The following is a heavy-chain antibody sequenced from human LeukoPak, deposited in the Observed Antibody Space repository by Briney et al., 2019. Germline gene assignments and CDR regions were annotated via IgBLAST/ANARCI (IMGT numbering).Heavy chain of an antibody. CDR1: GVSIRSYY. V-gene: IGHV4-59*08. CDR2: IYYSGSA. J-gene: IGHJ4*02. D-gene: IGHD3-22*01. Sequence: SETPSLTCTISGVSIRSYYWGWIRQPPGKGLEWIGYIYYSGSAYYSPSLKSRVTISADTSKNQFSLKLSSVTAADTALYYCARRDSSGTRYFDSWGQGTLVTVSS. CDR3: ARRDSSGTRYFDS.